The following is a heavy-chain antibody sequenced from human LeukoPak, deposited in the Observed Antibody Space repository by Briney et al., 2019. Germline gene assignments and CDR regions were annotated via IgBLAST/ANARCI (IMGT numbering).Heavy chain of an antibody. CDR2: ISSDSRYI. V-gene: IGHV3-21*01. D-gene: IGHD3-10*01. Sequence: GGSLRLSCAASGFTFSTYTINWVRQAPGKGLEWVASISSDSRYIYYADSVKGRFTISRDNAKNSVYLQMNSLRGEDTAVYYCARDGSGSYDYWGQGTLVTVSS. J-gene: IGHJ4*02. CDR1: GFTFSTYT. CDR3: ARDGSGSYDY.